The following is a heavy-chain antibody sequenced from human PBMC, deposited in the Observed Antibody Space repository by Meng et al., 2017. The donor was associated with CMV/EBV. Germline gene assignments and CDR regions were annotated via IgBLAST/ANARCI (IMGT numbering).Heavy chain of an antibody. D-gene: IGHD2-2*03. Sequence: GGSLRLSCAASGFTFSDYYMSWIRQAPGKGLEWVSYISSSGSTIYYADSVKCRFTISRDNAKNSLYLQMNSLRAEDTAVYYCARDLDIVVVPAAYAEGDYGMDVWGQGTTVTVSS. CDR1: GFTFSDYY. V-gene: IGHV3-11*01. CDR2: ISSSGSTI. J-gene: IGHJ6*02. CDR3: ARDLDIVVVPAAYAEGDYGMDV.